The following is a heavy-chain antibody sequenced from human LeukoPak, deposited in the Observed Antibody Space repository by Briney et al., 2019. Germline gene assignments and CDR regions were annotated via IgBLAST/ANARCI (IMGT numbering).Heavy chain of an antibody. J-gene: IGHJ4*02. CDR1: EFSVGSNY. CDR3: VKERDGHKDGFDS. Sequence: GGSLRLSCAASEFSVGSNYMTWVRQAPGKGLEWVANIEEYGSEIHYVDSVKGRFTISRDNSRKPLYLQMNSLRTEDTAFYYCVKERDGHKDGFDSWGRGTLVTVSS. V-gene: IGHV3-7*03. CDR2: IEEYGSEI. D-gene: IGHD5-24*01.